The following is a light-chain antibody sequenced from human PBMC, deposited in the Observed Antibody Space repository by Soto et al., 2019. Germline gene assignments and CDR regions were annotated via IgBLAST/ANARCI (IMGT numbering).Light chain of an antibody. Sequence: TVLTQAPGTLPLSPRERPNLSCKASQSVSNNYLAWYQQKPGQAPRLLIYGASNRATGIPDRFSGSGSGTDFTLTISRLEPEDFAVYYCQQYGSSGTFGQGTKVDI. CDR3: QQYGSSGT. J-gene: IGKJ1*01. CDR2: GAS. V-gene: IGKV3-20*01. CDR1: QSVSNNY.